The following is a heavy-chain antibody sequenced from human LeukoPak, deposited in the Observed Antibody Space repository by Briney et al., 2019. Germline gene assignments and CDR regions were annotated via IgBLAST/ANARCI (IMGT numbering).Heavy chain of an antibody. CDR2: ISGSGGST. CDR1: GFTFSSYA. D-gene: IGHD3-22*01. CDR3: AKDTDYYDSSGYNDY. J-gene: IGHJ4*02. V-gene: IGHV3-23*01. Sequence: PGGSLRLSCAASGFTFSSYAMSWVRQAPGKGLEWVSAISGSGGSTYYADSVKGRFTISRDNSKNTLYLQMNSLRAEDTAVYYCAKDTDYYDSSGYNDYWGQGTLVTVSS.